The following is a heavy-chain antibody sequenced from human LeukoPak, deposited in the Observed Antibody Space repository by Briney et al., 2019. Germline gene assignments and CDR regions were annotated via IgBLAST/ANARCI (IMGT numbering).Heavy chain of an antibody. D-gene: IGHD3-10*01. CDR3: ASHGELLPDSYYFDY. CDR2: IIPIFGTA. J-gene: IGHJ4*02. CDR1: GGTFSSYA. V-gene: IGHV1-69*05. Sequence: ASVKVSCKASGGTFSSYAISWVRQAPGQGLEWMGGIIPIFGTANYAQKFQGRVTITTDESTSTAYMELSSLRSEDTAVYYCASHGELLPDSYYFDYWGQGTLVTVSS.